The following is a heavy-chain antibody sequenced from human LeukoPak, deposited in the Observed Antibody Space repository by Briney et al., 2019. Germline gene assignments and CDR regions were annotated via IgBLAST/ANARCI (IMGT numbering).Heavy chain of an antibody. CDR3: ATARVAVAPNDY. D-gene: IGHD6-19*01. Sequence: GASVKVSCKASGYTFTAYYLHWVRQAPGQGLEWMGWMSPNNGGAQYVQKFQGRVIMTRDTSISTAYMDLSNLRPDDTAVYYCATARVAVAPNDYWGQGTLVTVSS. V-gene: IGHV1-2*02. CDR1: GYTFTAYY. J-gene: IGHJ4*02. CDR2: MSPNNGGA.